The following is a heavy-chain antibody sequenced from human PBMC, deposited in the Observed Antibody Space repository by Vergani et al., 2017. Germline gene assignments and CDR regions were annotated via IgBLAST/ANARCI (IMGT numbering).Heavy chain of an antibody. D-gene: IGHD2-15*01. CDR2: ISYDGTEK. V-gene: IGHV3-30-3*01. CDR3: ARGGKGIIMVVPSTHL. Sequence: VQLVESGGGLVPPGRSLRLSCAASGFSFGDYAMTWVRQAPGKGLEWVGVISYDGTEKKYADSVNGRFTISRDNSKKMMSLQMNSLRVEDTAVYYCARGGKGIIMVVPSTHLWGQGTQVSVSS. J-gene: IGHJ4*02. CDR1: GFSFGDYA.